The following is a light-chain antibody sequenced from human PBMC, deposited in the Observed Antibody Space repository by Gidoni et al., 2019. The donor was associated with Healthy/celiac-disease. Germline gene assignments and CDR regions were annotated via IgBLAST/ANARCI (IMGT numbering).Light chain of an antibody. CDR2: KAS. CDR3: QQYNSYFT. J-gene: IGKJ3*01. CDR1: QSISSW. Sequence: DIQMTQSPSTLSASVGDRVTITCRASQSISSWLAWYQQKPGKAPKLLIYKASSLESGVPSMFSGSGSGKEFTLTISSLQPDDFANYYCQQYNSYFTFGPGTKVDIK. V-gene: IGKV1-5*03.